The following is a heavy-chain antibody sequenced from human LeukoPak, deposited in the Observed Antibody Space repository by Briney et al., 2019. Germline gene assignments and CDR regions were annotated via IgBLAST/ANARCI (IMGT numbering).Heavy chain of an antibody. CDR2: IYYSGST. V-gene: IGHV4-39*07. J-gene: IGHJ5*02. CDR3: ARVQVLRAAISGFDP. CDR1: GGSISSSSYY. D-gene: IGHD2-2*01. Sequence: SETLSLTCTVSGGSISSSSYYWGWIRQPPGKGLEWIGSIYYSGSTYYNPSLKSRVTISVDTSKNQFSLKLSSVTAADTAVYYCARVQVLRAAISGFDPWGQGTLVTVSS.